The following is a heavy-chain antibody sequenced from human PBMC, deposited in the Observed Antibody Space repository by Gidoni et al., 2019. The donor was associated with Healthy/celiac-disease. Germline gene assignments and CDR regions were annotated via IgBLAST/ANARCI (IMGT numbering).Heavy chain of an antibody. CDR3: ATIIVGATTGAFDI. J-gene: IGHJ3*02. CDR2: ISSSGSTI. Sequence: EVQLVESGGGLVQPGGSLRLSCAASGFPFCSYEMNWVRQAPGKGLEWVSYISSSGSTIYYADSVKGRFTISRDNAKNSLYLQMNSLRAEDTAVYYCATIIVGATTGAFDIWGQGTMVTVSS. D-gene: IGHD1-26*01. V-gene: IGHV3-48*03. CDR1: GFPFCSYE.